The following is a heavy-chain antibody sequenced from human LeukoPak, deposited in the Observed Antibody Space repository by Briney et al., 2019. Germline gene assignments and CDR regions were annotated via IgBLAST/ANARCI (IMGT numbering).Heavy chain of an antibody. CDR1: GGSISSYY. CDR3: ARGGSYSASDY. Sequence: PSETLSLTCTVSGGSISSYYWSWTRQPPGKGLEWIGYIYYSGSTNYNPSLKSRVTISVDTSKNQFSLKLSSVTAADTAVYYCARGGSYSASDYWGQGTLVTVSS. V-gene: IGHV4-59*01. D-gene: IGHD1-26*01. CDR2: IYYSGST. J-gene: IGHJ4*02.